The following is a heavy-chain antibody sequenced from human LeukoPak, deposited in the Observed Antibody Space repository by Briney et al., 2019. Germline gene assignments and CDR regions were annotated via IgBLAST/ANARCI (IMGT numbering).Heavy chain of an antibody. CDR3: AREQIRAPTPMVRGSYLSVPIDY. D-gene: IGHD3-16*02. CDR1: GFTFSSYS. J-gene: IGHJ4*02. Sequence: PGGSLRLSCAASGFTFSSYSMNWVRQAPGKGLEWVSSISSSSSYIYYADSVKGRFTISRDNAKNSLYLQMNSLRAEDTAVYYCAREQIRAPTPMVRGSYLSVPIDYWGQGTLVTVSS. CDR2: ISSSSSYI. V-gene: IGHV3-21*01.